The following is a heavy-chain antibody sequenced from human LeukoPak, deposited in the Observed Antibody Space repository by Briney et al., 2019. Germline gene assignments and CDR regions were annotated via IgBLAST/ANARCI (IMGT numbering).Heavy chain of an antibody. CDR1: GYTFTSYG. CDR2: ISAYNGNT. D-gene: IGHD3-9*01. J-gene: IGHJ6*02. Sequence: ASVKVSCKASGYTFTSYGISWVRQAPGQGLEWMGWISAYNGNTNYAQKLQGRVTMTTDTSTSTAYMELRSLRSDDTAVYYCARDGDGILTGYYTPPYHYGMDVWGQGTTVTVSS. CDR3: ARDGDGILTGYYTPPYHYGMDV. V-gene: IGHV1-18*01.